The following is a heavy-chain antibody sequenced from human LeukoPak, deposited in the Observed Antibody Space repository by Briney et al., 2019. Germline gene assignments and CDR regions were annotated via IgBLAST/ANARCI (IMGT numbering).Heavy chain of an antibody. D-gene: IGHD2/OR15-2a*01. CDR3: ARDFYASGFYFWFDP. J-gene: IGHJ5*02. CDR1: GGYTGSHY. Sequence: KSSETQSLTCTVSGGYTGSHYWSWIRQPAGKGLEWVGRISPSGTTHYNPSLGSRVTMSVDTSKNYFSLRLSSVTAADTAVYYCARDFYASGFYFWFDPWGQGILVTVSS. V-gene: IGHV4-4*07. CDR2: ISPSGTT.